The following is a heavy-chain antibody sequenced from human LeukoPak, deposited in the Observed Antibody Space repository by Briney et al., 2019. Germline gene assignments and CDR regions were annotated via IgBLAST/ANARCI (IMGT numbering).Heavy chain of an antibody. J-gene: IGHJ4*02. CDR3: AREVGATDY. V-gene: IGHV3-23*01. D-gene: IGHD1-26*01. CDR1: GFSFSSYA. CDR2: MSSSDDGR. Sequence: GGSLRLSCATSGFSFSSYAMSWVRQAPGKGLEWVSAMSSSDDGRYYAASVRGRFTISRDTSRSTLYLQMNSLRAEDTAVYYCAREVGATDYWGQGTLVTVSS.